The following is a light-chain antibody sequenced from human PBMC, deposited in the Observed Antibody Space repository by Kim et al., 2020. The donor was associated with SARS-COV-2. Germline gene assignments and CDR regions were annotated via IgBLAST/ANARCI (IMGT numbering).Light chain of an antibody. CDR2: YDS. V-gene: IGLV3-21*04. CDR3: QVWDSSSDHRV. J-gene: IGLJ3*02. CDR1: NIGSKS. Sequence: ELTQPPSVSVAPGKTARITCGGNNIGSKSVHWYQQKPGKAPVLVIYYDSDRPSGIPERFSGSNSGNTATLTISRVEAGDEADYYCQVWDSSSDHRVFG.